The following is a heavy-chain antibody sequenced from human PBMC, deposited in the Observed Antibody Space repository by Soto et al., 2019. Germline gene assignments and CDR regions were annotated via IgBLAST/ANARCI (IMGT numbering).Heavy chain of an antibody. CDR1: GFTFSSYE. CDR2: ISSSGSTI. D-gene: IGHD1-26*01. V-gene: IGHV3-48*03. CDR3: ARDWELGGFDY. Sequence: PGGSLRLSCAASGFTFSSYEMNWVRQAPGKGLEWVSYISSSGSTIYYADSVKGRFTISRDNAKNSLYLQMYSLRAEDTAVYYCARDWELGGFDYWGQGTLVTVSS. J-gene: IGHJ4*02.